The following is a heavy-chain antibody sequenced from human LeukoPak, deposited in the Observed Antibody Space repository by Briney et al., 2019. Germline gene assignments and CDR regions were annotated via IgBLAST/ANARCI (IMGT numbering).Heavy chain of an antibody. D-gene: IGHD5-18*01. CDR1: GYTFTSYY. Sequence: ASVKVSCKASGYTFTSYYMHWVRQAPGQGLEWMGIINPSGGSTSYAQKFQGRVTMTRDMSTSTVYMELSSLRSEDTAIYYCARDERWIQFNYWGQGTLVTVSS. V-gene: IGHV1-46*01. J-gene: IGHJ4*02. CDR2: INPSGGST. CDR3: ARDERWIQFNY.